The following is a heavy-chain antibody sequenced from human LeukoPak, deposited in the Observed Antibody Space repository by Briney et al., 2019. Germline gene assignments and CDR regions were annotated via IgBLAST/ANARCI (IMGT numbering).Heavy chain of an antibody. CDR2: VSGSGTST. D-gene: IGHD3-10*02. Sequence: GGSLTLSCVASGFTFSTYAMSWVRQAPGKVLEWISGVSGSGTSTYYTDSVKGRFTISRDNSKNTLSLQMNSLRAEDTAVYYCAKDWKMFAGRMYFFDYWGQGALVTVSS. J-gene: IGHJ4*02. CDR3: AKDWKMFAGRMYFFDY. CDR1: GFTFSTYA. V-gene: IGHV3-23*01.